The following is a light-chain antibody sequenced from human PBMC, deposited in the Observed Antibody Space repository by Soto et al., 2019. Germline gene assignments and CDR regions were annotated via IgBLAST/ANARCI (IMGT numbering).Light chain of an antibody. CDR1: QNINNY. Sequence: DIQMTQSPSSLSASVGDRVTITCQASQNINNYLNWYQQKPGRAPKLQIYDASNLEAGVPSRFRGSGSGTDFTFTISRLRPEDIATYYCQQYENLPTFGQGTRLEIK. V-gene: IGKV1-33*01. CDR3: QQYENLPT. CDR2: DAS. J-gene: IGKJ5*01.